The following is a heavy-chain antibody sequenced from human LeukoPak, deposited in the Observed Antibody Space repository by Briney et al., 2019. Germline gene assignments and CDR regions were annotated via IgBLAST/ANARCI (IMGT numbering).Heavy chain of an antibody. CDR1: GFSFSSYS. V-gene: IGHV3-21*01. CDR2: ISGGSSYI. J-gene: IGHJ5*02. D-gene: IGHD5-24*01. CDR3: SRVDENGYNFA. Sequence: GGSLRLSCAASGFSFSSYSMSWVRQAPGKGLEWVSSISGGSSYIYYADSVKGRFTISRDNAKNSLFLQMNSLRAEDTAVYYCSRVDENGYNFAWGQGTLVTVSS.